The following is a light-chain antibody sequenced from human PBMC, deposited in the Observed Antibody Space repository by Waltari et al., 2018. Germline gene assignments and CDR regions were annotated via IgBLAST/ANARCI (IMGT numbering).Light chain of an antibody. CDR2: EVI. V-gene: IGLV2-23*02. CDR1: YSDVWNYDL. Sequence: QSALTQPASVSWTPGRSITISCTGTYSDVWNYDLVSWYQQHPGQAPKLLVCEVIKRPSGVSSRFSGSKSGNTASLTISGLQAEDEADYYCCSYAGLGTYVFGSGTKVTVL. CDR3: CSYAGLGTYV. J-gene: IGLJ1*01.